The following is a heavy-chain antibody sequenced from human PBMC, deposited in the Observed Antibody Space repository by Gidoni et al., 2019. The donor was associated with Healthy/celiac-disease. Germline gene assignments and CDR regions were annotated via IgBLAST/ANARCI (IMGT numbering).Heavy chain of an antibody. V-gene: IGHV3-23*01. D-gene: IGHD4-17*01. CDR3: AKGSSLYGDYFDY. Sequence: EVQLLESGGGLVQPGGSLRLSCAASGFTLSSYAMSWVRQAPGKGLEWVSAISGSGGSTYYADSVKGRFTISSDNSKNTLYLQMNSLRAEDTAVYYCAKGSSLYGDYFDYWGQGTLVTVSS. CDR1: GFTLSSYA. CDR2: ISGSGGST. J-gene: IGHJ4*02.